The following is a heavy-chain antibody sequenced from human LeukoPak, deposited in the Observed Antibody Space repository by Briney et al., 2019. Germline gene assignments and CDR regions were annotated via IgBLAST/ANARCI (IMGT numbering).Heavy chain of an antibody. CDR3: ARSPWGISMIAEA. CDR1: GFTVSTNY. CDR2: IYSGGAT. D-gene: IGHD3-22*01. V-gene: IGHV3-53*01. Sequence: PGGSLRLSCAASGFTVSTNYMSWVRQAPGKGLEWVSVIYSGGATYYTDSAKGRFTISRDNSRNTLYLQMNSLRAEDTAVYYCARSPWGISMIAEAWGQGTLVTVSS. J-gene: IGHJ5*02.